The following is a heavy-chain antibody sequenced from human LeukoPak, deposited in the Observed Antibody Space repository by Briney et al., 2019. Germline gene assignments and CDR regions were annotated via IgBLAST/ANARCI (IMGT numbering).Heavy chain of an antibody. CDR3: ARLRGYYDSSGYYYVPIGNNWFDP. CDR2: IYSGGST. J-gene: IGHJ5*02. CDR1: GFTVSSNY. D-gene: IGHD3-22*01. V-gene: IGHV3-53*01. Sequence: PGGSLRLSCAASGFTVSSNYMSWVRQAPGKGLEWVSVIYSGGSTYYADSVKGRFTISRDNSKNTLYLQMNSLRAKDTAVYYCARLRGYYDSSGYYYVPIGNNWFDPWGQGTLVTVSS.